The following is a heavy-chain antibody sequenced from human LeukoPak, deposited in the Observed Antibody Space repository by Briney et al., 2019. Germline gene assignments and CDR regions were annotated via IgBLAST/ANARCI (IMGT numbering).Heavy chain of an antibody. CDR1: GGSISSYY. CDR2: IYTSGST. D-gene: IGHD6-19*01. CDR3: ARHSTVAGTRY. J-gene: IGHJ4*02. Sequence: SETLSLTCTVSGGSISSYYWSWIRQPPGKGLEWIGYIYTSGSTNYNPSLKSRVTISVDTSKNQFSLKLSSVTAVDTAVYYCARHSTVAGTRYWGQGTLVTVSS. V-gene: IGHV4-4*09.